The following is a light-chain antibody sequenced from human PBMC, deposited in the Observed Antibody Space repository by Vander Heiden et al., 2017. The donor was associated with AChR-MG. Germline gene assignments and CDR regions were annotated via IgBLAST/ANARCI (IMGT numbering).Light chain of an antibody. CDR2: GAS. CDR1: QSVSRSY. CDR3: QQYDNSPWT. J-gene: IGKJ1*01. V-gene: IGKV3-20*01. Sequence: EIVLTSSPAPLSLSPGESATLSCRASQSVSRSYLAWYQQKPGQAPRLLIYGASSRATGVPDRFSGSGSGTDFTLTISRLEPEDFAVYYCQQYDNSPWTFGRGTKVEIK.